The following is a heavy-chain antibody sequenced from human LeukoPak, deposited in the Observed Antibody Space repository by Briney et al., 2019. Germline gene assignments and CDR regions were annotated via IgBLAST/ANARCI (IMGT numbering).Heavy chain of an antibody. CDR1: GFSIKSYS. J-gene: IGHJ4*02. CDR2: ISSSGGYI. D-gene: IGHD5-18*01. V-gene: IGHV3-21*01. CDR3: ARLRDTVTSASDY. Sequence: GGSLRLSCAASGFSIKSYSMTWVRQAPGKGLEWVATISSSGGYIYYADSVKGRFTISRDTVQNSLFLQLNSLRVEDTAVYNCARLRDTVTSASDYWGQGTLVTVSS.